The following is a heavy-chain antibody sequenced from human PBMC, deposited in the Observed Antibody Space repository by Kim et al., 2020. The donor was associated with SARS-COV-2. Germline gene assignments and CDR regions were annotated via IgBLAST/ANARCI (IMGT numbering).Heavy chain of an antibody. CDR2: IRSKANNSAA. CDR3: TRYYGDYGWYFDL. CDR1: GFTFSGST. D-gene: IGHD4-17*01. J-gene: IGHJ2*01. Sequence: GGSLRLSCAASGFTFSGSTMHWVRQASGKGLEWVALIRSKANNSAAICAASVKGRFTISRDDSMNTAYLQINSLRTEDTAIYYCTRYYGDYGWYFDLWGRVTLVAVSS. V-gene: IGHV3-73*01.